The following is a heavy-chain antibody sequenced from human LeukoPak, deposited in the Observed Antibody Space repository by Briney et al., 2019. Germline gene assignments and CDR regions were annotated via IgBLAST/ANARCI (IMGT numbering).Heavy chain of an antibody. D-gene: IGHD1-26*01. Sequence: GSLRLSCAASGFTFSSYAMSWIRQPPGKGLEWIGSIYYSGSTYYNPSLKSRVTISVDTSKNQFSLKLSSVTAADTAVYYCARESIVGATFDYWGQGTLVTVSS. J-gene: IGHJ4*02. CDR2: IYYSGST. V-gene: IGHV4-39*07. CDR3: ARESIVGATFDY. CDR1: GFTFSSYA.